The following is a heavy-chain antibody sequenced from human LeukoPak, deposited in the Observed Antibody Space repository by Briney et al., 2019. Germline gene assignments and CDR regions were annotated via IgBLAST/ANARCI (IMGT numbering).Heavy chain of an antibody. Sequence: SVKVSCKASGGTFSSYAVSWVRQAPGQGLEWMGGIIPIFGTANYAQKFQGRVTITADESTSTAYMGLSSLRSEDTAVYYCARVKDYDSSGYYSRWFDPWGQGTLVTVSS. D-gene: IGHD3-22*01. CDR1: GGTFSSYA. V-gene: IGHV1-69*01. J-gene: IGHJ5*02. CDR3: ARVKDYDSSGYYSRWFDP. CDR2: IIPIFGTA.